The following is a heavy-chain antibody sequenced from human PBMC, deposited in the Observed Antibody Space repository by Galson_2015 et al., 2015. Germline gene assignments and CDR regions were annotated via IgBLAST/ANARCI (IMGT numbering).Heavy chain of an antibody. CDR2: INYSGST. D-gene: IGHD6-19*01. CDR1: GGSIISYY. J-gene: IGHJ2*01. V-gene: IGHV4-59*01. CDR3: ARAIAVAGQRRDFDL. Sequence: ETLSLTCTVSGGSIISYYWNWIRQPPGKGLEWVGYINYSGSTNHNPSLKSRVTMSVDTSKNQFSLNLTSVTDADTAVYYCARAIAVAGQRRDFDLWGRGTLVTVSS.